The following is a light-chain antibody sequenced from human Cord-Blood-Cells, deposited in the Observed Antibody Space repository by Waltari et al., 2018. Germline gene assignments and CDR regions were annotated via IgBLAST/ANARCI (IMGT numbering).Light chain of an antibody. V-gene: IGLV1-44*01. CDR2: SNT. Sequence: QSVLTQPPSASGTPGQRVTISCSRRSSNIGRNTVNWYQQLPGTAPNPRIHSNTRRPPGVPDRFSGSKSGSPASLATSGLQTEDEVDHYCAEWDDSLNGVVFGRGTTLTVL. CDR3: AEWDDSLNGVV. J-gene: IGLJ2*01. CDR1: SSNIGRNT.